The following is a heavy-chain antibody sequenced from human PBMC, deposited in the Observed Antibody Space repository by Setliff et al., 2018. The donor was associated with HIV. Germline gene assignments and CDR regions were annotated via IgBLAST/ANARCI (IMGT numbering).Heavy chain of an antibody. CDR2: IYYSGST. J-gene: IGHJ3*01. CDR1: GDSISSSSYY. D-gene: IGHD7-27*01. Sequence: KLPETLSLTCTVSGDSISSSSYYWGWIRQPPGKGLEWIGSIYYSGSTFYNPSLKSRVTISIDTSKNQFSLKLSFVTAADTAVYYCARGAGDRGDAFDVWGQGTMVTVSS. CDR3: ARGAGDRGDAFDV. V-gene: IGHV4-39*07.